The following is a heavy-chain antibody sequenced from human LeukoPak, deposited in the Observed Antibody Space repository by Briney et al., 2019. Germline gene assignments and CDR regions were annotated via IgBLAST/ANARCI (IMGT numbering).Heavy chain of an antibody. Sequence: SETLSLTCTVSGGSISSGGYYWSWIRQPPGKGLEWIGYIYHSGSTYYNPSLKSRVTISVDRSKNQFSLKLSSVTAADTAVYYCAIFVGADFWRFSRAYWGQGTLVTVSS. V-gene: IGHV4-30-2*01. J-gene: IGHJ4*02. D-gene: IGHD3-3*01. CDR3: AIFVGADFWRFSRAY. CDR2: IYHSGST. CDR1: GGSISSGGYY.